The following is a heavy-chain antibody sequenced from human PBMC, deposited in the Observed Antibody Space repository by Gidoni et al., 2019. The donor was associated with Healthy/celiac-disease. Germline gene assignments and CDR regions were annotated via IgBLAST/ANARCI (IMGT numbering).Heavy chain of an antibody. CDR3: ARHERWLQGVDY. CDR1: GGSISSSSYY. CDR2: IYYSGST. J-gene: IGHJ4*02. Sequence: QLQLQESGPGLVKPSETLSLTCTVSGGSISSSSYYWGWIRQPPGKGLEWIGSIYYSGSTYYNPSLKSRVTISVDTSKNQFSLKLSSVTAADTAVYYCARHERWLQGVDYWGQGTLVTVSS. D-gene: IGHD5-12*01. V-gene: IGHV4-39*01.